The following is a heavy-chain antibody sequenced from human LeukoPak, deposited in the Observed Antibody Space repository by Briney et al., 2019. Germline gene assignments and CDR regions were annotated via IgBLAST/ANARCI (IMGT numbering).Heavy chain of an antibody. D-gene: IGHD4/OR15-4a*01. CDR2: IYYSGST. J-gene: IGHJ4*02. CDR1: GGSISSSSYY. V-gene: IGHV4-39*07. CDR3: VVQIEY. Sequence: PSETLSLTCTVSGGSISSSSYYWGWIRQPPGKGLEWIGSIYYSGSTYYNPSLKSRVTISIDTSKNQFSLKLTSVTAADTAVYYCVVQIEYWGQGILVTVSS.